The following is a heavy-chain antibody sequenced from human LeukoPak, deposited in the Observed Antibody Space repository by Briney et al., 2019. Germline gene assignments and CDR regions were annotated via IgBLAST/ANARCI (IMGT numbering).Heavy chain of an antibody. CDR2: INPNSGGT. CDR3: ARGHGSSGYYSGY. J-gene: IGHJ4*02. D-gene: IGHD3-22*01. CDR1: GYTFTGYY. V-gene: IGHV1-2*02. Sequence: ASVKVSCKASGYTFTGYYLHWVRQAPGQGLEWMGWINPNSGGTNYAQKFKGRVTMTRDTSITTAYMELSRLRSDDTAVYYCARGHGSSGYYSGYWGQGTLVTVSS.